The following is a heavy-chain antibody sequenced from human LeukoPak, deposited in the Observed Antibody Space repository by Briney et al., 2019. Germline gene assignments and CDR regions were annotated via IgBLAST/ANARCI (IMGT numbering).Heavy chain of an antibody. CDR2: ISSPGTTL. Sequence: GGSLRLSCAASGFTFSTYAITWIRQAPGKGPEWVAYISSPGTTLYYVDSVKGRFTISRDNAKNSMYLQMNSLRAEDTAVYYCASGIQPRLSWFFDLWGRGTQVIVSS. D-gene: IGHD5-18*01. V-gene: IGHV3-11*01. J-gene: IGHJ2*01. CDR3: ASGIQPRLSWFFDL. CDR1: GFTFSTYA.